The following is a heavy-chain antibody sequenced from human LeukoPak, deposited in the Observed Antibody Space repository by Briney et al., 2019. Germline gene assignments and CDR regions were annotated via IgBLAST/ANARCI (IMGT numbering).Heavy chain of an antibody. V-gene: IGHV1-18*01. CDR3: ARVTGADNAFDI. Sequence: ASVKVSCKASGYTFTSYGISWVRQAPGQGLEWMGWISAYNGNTNYAQKLQGGVIMTTDTSTSTAYMELRSLRSDDTAVYYCARVTGADNAFDIWGQGTMAIVSS. J-gene: IGHJ3*02. D-gene: IGHD1-26*01. CDR1: GYTFTSYG. CDR2: ISAYNGNT.